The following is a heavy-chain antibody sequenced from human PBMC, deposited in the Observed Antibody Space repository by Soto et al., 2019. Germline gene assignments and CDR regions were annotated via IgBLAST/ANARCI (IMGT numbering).Heavy chain of an antibody. CDR1: GFTFNTYV. Sequence: WGSLRLSCAPSGFTFNTYVMTWVRQAPGKGLEWVSSITAAGDSAYYAGSVKGRFTMSRDNSKNTLYLQMNSLRAEDAAVYHCVKDRLSSGSQSWGQGTLVTVSS. V-gene: IGHV3-23*01. J-gene: IGHJ5*02. D-gene: IGHD3-10*01. CDR3: VKDRLSSGSQS. CDR2: ITAAGDSA.